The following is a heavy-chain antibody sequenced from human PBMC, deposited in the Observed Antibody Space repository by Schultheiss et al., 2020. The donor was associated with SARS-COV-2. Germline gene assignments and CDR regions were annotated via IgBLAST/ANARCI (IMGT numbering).Heavy chain of an antibody. CDR3: ARDLGYGDYEDY. CDR2: ISGSTSYT. Sequence: GGSLRLSCAASGFTFSDYDMNWIRQAPGKGLEWISYISGSTSYTNYADSVKGRFTISRDNSKNTLYLQMNSLRAEDTAVYYCARDLGYGDYEDYWGQGTLVTVSS. D-gene: IGHD4-17*01. V-gene: IGHV3-11*06. J-gene: IGHJ4*02. CDR1: GFTFSDYD.